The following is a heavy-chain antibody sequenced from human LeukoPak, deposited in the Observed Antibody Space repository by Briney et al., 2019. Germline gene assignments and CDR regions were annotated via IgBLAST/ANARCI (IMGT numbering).Heavy chain of an antibody. V-gene: IGHV3-48*03. CDR2: ITISGHTK. J-gene: IGHJ5*02. Sequence: PGGSLRLSCAASGFDLSTYEMNWVRQAPGKGLEWIADITISGHTKNYADSVKGRFTISRGNARTSLYLQMNSLRVEDTGVYYCARGDPHADLWGQGTLVTVSS. CDR3: ARGDPHADL. CDR1: GFDLSTYE.